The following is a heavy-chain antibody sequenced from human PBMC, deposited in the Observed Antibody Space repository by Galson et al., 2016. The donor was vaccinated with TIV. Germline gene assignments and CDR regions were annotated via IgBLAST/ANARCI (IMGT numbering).Heavy chain of an antibody. CDR2: IYSGGDT. Sequence: LRLSCAVSGFTVNAYHMSWVRQAPGKGLEWVSVIYSGGDTYYSDSVKGRFTISRDNSKNTVHLQMNSLRVEDTAVYYCARKDSSVHGDLRGAFDVWGQGTMVIVSS. CDR3: ARKDSSVHGDLRGAFDV. V-gene: IGHV3-53*01. CDR1: GFTVNAYH. J-gene: IGHJ3*01. D-gene: IGHD4-17*01.